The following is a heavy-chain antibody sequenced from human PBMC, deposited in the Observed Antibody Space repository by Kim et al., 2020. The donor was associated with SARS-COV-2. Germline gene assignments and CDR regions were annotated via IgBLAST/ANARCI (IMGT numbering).Heavy chain of an antibody. CDR2: ISTSGSFI. V-gene: IGHV3-21*01. CDR1: GFTFSSYG. Sequence: GGSLRLSCAASGFTFSSYGMNWVRQAPGKGLEWVSFISTSGSFIYYADSLKGRFTFSRDNAKNSLYLQMNSLRVEDTAVYYCARAADSSGYLGDYFDYWGHGTLVTVSS. D-gene: IGHD3-22*01. J-gene: IGHJ4*01. CDR3: ARAADSSGYLGDYFDY.